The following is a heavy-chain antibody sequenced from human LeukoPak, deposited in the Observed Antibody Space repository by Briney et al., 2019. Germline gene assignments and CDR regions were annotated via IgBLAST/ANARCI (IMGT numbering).Heavy chain of an antibody. CDR3: ARGPRVFGVVLSSHWFFDV. V-gene: IGHV1-69*04. CDR1: GGTFSSYA. Sequence: SVKVSCKASGGTFSSYAISWVRQAPGQGLEWMGRIIPILGIANYAQKFQGRVTITADKSTSTAYMELRSLRSDDTAVYYCARGPRVFGVVLSSHWFFDVWGRGTLVTVSS. CDR2: IIPILGIA. D-gene: IGHD3-3*01. J-gene: IGHJ2*01.